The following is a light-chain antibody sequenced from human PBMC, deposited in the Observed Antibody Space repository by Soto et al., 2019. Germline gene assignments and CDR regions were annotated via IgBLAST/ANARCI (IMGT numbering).Light chain of an antibody. CDR1: QTISSW. Sequence: DIQMTQSPSTLSGSVGDRVTITCRASQTISSWLAWYQQKPGKAPKLLIYKASTLKSGVPSRFSGSGSGTEFTLTITSLPPDPFAPYSCQHYNSYSEAFGQGTKVDI. V-gene: IGKV1-5*03. J-gene: IGKJ1*01. CDR2: KAS. CDR3: QHYNSYSEA.